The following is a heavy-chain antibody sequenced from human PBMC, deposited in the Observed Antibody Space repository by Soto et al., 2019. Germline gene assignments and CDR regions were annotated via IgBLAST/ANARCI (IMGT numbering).Heavy chain of an antibody. CDR2: IYYSGST. D-gene: IGHD3-10*01. Sequence: SETLSLTCTVSGGSISSSSYYWGWIRQPPGKGLEWIGSIYYSGSTYYNPSLKSRVTISVDTSKNQFSLKLSSVTAADTAVYYCAPERLLWFGEYYYYYGMDVWGQGTTVTSP. J-gene: IGHJ6*02. CDR3: APERLLWFGEYYYYYGMDV. V-gene: IGHV4-39*01. CDR1: GGSISSSSYY.